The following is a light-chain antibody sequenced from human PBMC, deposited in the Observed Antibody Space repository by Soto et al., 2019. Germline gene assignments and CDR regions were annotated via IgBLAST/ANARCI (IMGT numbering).Light chain of an antibody. CDR3: AAWDDSLSGLVI. J-gene: IGLJ2*01. Sequence: QAVVTQPPSASGTPGQRVTISCSGSSSNIGSNYVYWYRQFPGTAPKLLIYRNNQRPSGVPDRFSGSKSGTSASLAISGLRSEDEADYYCAAWDDSLSGLVIFGGGTKLTVL. CDR1: SSNIGSNY. V-gene: IGLV1-47*01. CDR2: RNN.